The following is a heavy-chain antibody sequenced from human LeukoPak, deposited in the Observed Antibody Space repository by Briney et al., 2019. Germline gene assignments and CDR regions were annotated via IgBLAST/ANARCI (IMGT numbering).Heavy chain of an antibody. CDR2: IYYSGST. Sequence: PSETLSLTCTVSGGSISSCYWSWIRQPPGKGLEWIGYIYYSGSTNYNPSLKSRVTISVDTSKNQFSLKLSSVTAADTAVYYCARGMNSGWSYWVDPWGQGTLVTVSS. V-gene: IGHV4-59*01. D-gene: IGHD6-19*01. CDR1: GGSISSCY. CDR3: ARGMNSGWSYWVDP. J-gene: IGHJ5*02.